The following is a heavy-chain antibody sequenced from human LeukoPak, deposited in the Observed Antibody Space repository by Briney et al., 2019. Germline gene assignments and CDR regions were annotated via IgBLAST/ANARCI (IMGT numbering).Heavy chain of an antibody. J-gene: IGHJ4*02. V-gene: IGHV3-30*18. CDR1: GFTFSSYG. D-gene: IGHD5-18*01. CDR3: AKGSYANLFDY. Sequence: GGSLRLSCAASGFTFSSYGMHWVRQAPGKGLEWVAVISYDGSNKYYADSVKGRFTISRDNSKNTLYLQMNSLRAEDTAVYYCAKGSYANLFDYWGQGTLVTVSS. CDR2: ISYDGSNK.